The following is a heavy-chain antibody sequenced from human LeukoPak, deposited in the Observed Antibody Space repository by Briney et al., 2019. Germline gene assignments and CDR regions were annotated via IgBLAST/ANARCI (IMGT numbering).Heavy chain of an antibody. J-gene: IGHJ3*02. CDR1: GGSISSNY. CDR3: ARHFSGRDDAFDI. CDR2: IYYSGST. D-gene: IGHD1-26*01. V-gene: IGHV4-59*08. Sequence: SETLSLTCTVSGGSISSNYWSWIRQPPGKGLEWIGHIYYSGSTNYNPSLKSRVTISVDTSKNQFSLKLSSVTAADTAVYYCARHFSGRDDAFDIWGQGTMVTVSS.